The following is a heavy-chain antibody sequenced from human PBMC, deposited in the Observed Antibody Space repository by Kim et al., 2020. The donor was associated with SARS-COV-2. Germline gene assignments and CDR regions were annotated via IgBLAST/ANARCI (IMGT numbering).Heavy chain of an antibody. CDR1: GFTFNNYW. CDR3: ARIGYSSSSLDY. J-gene: IGHJ4*02. CDR2: INQDGSVK. D-gene: IGHD5-18*01. V-gene: IGHV3-7*01. Sequence: GESLKISCVASGFTFNNYWLTWVRQAPGKGLEWVANINQDGSVKYYLDSVKGRFTVSRDNAKNSLYLEINNLRLEDTAVYHCARIGYSSSSLDYWGQGTLVTVSS.